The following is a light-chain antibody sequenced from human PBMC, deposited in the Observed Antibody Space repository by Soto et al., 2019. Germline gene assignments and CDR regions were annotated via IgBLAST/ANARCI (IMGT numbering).Light chain of an antibody. CDR3: QQSYSTPLT. V-gene: IGKV1-39*01. CDR2: AAS. Sequence: DIQMTQSPSSLSASVGDRVTITCRASQSISSYLNWYQQKPGKAPKLLIYAASTLQSGVPSRFSGSGAGTDFTLTISSLQLEDSATYYCQQSYSTPLTFGGGTKVEMK. J-gene: IGKJ4*01. CDR1: QSISSY.